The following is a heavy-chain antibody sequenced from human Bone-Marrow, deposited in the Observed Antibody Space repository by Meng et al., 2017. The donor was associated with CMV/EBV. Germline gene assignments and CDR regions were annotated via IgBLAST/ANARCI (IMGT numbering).Heavy chain of an antibody. CDR3: ASFNDILTGYGNGMDV. Sequence: SLKISCAASGFTFDDYAMHWVRQAPGKGLEWVSGISWNSGSIGYADSVKGRFTISRDNAKNSLYLQMNSLRAEETAVYYCASFNDILTGYGNGMDVWGQGTTVTVSS. CDR2: ISWNSGSI. CDR1: GFTFDDYA. V-gene: IGHV3-9*01. J-gene: IGHJ6*02. D-gene: IGHD3-9*01.